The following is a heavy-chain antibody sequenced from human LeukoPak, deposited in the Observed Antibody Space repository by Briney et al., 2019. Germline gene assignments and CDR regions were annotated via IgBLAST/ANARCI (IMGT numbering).Heavy chain of an antibody. CDR3: ARAPERWYSYGSYTYYYMDV. D-gene: IGHD5-18*01. J-gene: IGHJ6*03. V-gene: IGHV4-59*01. CDR1: GGSISSYY. CDR2: ISYSGGT. Sequence: SETLSLTCTVSGGSISSYYWNWIRQPPGKGLEWIGSISYSGGTKYNPSLESRVTISVDTSKNQISLKLSSVTAADTTVYYCARAPERWYSYGSYTYYYMDVWGKGTTVTVSS.